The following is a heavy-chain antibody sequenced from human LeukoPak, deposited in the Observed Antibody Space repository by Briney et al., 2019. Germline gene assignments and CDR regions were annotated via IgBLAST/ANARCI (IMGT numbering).Heavy chain of an antibody. Sequence: SETLSLTCTVSGGSISSYYWSWIRQPPGKGLEWIGYIYYSGSTNYNPSLKSRVTTSVDTSKNQFSLKLSSVTAADTAVYYCARDGGYSYGYYYYMDVWGKGTTVTVSS. CDR2: IYYSGST. CDR3: ARDGGYSYGYYYYMDV. J-gene: IGHJ6*03. V-gene: IGHV4-59*01. CDR1: GGSISSYY. D-gene: IGHD5-18*01.